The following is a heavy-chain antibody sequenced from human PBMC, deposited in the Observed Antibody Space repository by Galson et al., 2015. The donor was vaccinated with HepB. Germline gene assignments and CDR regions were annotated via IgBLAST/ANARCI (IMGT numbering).Heavy chain of an antibody. D-gene: IGHD1-26*01. V-gene: IGHV3-23*01. CDR1: GFDFSTYA. CDR3: ARSLGRYLYYFDS. CDR2: ISVSGDST. J-gene: IGHJ4*02. Sequence: PLRLSCAASGFDFSTYAMSWVRQAPGKGLEWVSAISVSGDSTFYADSVKGRFTISRNNSKNTLYLQMNTLRAEDTASYYCARSLGRYLYYFDSWGQGTLVTVSS.